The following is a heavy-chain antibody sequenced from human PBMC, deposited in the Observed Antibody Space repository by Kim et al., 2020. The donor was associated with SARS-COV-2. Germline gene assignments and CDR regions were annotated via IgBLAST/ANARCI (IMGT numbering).Heavy chain of an antibody. J-gene: IGHJ6*02. D-gene: IGHD3-3*01. CDR2: ISSSGSTI. CDR1: GFTFSDYY. CDR3: AGVWRGITIFGVVKRYAMAV. Sequence: GGSLRLSCAASGFTFSDYYMSWIRQAPGKGLEWVSYISSSGSTIYYADSVKCRFTISRDNAKNLLYLQMNILRAEDTAVYYCAGVWRGITIFGVVKRYAMAVWGQGTTVTVSS. V-gene: IGHV3-11*01.